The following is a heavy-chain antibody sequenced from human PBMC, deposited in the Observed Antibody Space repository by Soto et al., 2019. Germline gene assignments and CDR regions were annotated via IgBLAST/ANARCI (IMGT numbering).Heavy chain of an antibody. CDR1: GFTFSGDW. Sequence: DVQLVESGGGLVQPGGSLRLSCAASGFTFSGDWMRWGRQAPGKGLEWVANITQDGSEQFYVDSVKGRFTISRDNAKNSLYLQLNSLRAEDTAVKYGARGAGWGQGTTVNVSS. CDR2: ITQDGSEQ. CDR3: ARGAG. V-gene: IGHV3-7*05. J-gene: IGHJ6*02.